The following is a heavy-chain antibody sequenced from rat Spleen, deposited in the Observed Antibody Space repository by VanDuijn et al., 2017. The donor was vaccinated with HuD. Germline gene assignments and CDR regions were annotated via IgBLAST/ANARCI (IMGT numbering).Heavy chain of an antibody. CDR2: IIYDGSST. CDR1: GFSFGDYA. J-gene: IGHJ2*01. CDR3: ARGGFFRF. V-gene: IGHV5-17*01. D-gene: IGHD1-6*01. Sequence: EVQLVESGGGLVQPGRSLKFSCAASGFSFGDYAMAWVRQAPKKGLEWVATIIYDGSSTYYRDSVKGRFTVSRDTAQNILYLQLISPRSEDTATYYCARGGFFRFWGQGVMVTVSS.